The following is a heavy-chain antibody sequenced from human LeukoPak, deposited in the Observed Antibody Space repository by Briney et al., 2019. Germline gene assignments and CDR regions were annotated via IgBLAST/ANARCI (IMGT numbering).Heavy chain of an antibody. CDR1: GFKFSDSY. CDR2: VSTGGAAT. V-gene: IGHV3-23*01. Sequence: PGGSLRLSCVASGFKFSDSYMNWIRQAPGKGLEWVSTVSTGGAATYYADSVKGRFTISRDNSENTLYLQMNSLRAEDTAVYYCARDREGIAVAALEAFDIWGQGTMVTVSS. J-gene: IGHJ3*02. CDR3: ARDREGIAVAALEAFDI. D-gene: IGHD6-19*01.